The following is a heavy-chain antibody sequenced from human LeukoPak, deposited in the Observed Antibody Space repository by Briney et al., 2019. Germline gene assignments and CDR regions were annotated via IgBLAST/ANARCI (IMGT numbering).Heavy chain of an antibody. CDR3: AKDFNWGWDY. CDR1: GFTFSSHG. D-gene: IGHD7-27*01. J-gene: IGHJ4*02. CDR2: VLSDGSRK. Sequence: GGSLRLSCAASGFTFSSHGMHWVRQAPGKGLEWVAYVLSDGSRKYYADSVKGRFTISRDDSKNTLFLQMNSLRPEDTALYYCAKDFNWGWDYWGQGTLVIVSS. V-gene: IGHV3-30*02.